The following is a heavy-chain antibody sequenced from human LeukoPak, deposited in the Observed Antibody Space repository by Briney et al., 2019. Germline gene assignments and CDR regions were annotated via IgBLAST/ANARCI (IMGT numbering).Heavy chain of an antibody. CDR3: VRLRWALLAPYCDH. V-gene: IGHV4-59*01. J-gene: IGHJ4*02. Sequence: SETLSLTRSVSTDSTNTYYWSWIRQSPGKGLEWIGHIYHSGSTDYNPSFKSRVTISIDMSKKEFSLKLTSVTVADTAMYYCVRLRWALLAPYCDHWRQGAFVIVSS. CDR2: IYHSGST. D-gene: IGHD2-15*01. CDR1: TDSTNTYY.